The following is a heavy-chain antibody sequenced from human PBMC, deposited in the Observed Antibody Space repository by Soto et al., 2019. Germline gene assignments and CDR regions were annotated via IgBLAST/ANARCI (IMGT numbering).Heavy chain of an antibody. CDR3: ARGRSSSGWFLRHSPFDY. CDR1: GDSVSSNSAA. CDR2: TYYRSKWYN. Sequence: PSQTLSLTCVISGDSVSSNSAAWNWIRQSPSRGLEWLGRTYYRSKWYNDYAVSVKSRITINPDTSKNQFSLQLNSVTPEDTAVYYCARGRSSSGWFLRHSPFDYWGQGTLVTVSS. V-gene: IGHV6-1*01. D-gene: IGHD6-19*01. J-gene: IGHJ4*02.